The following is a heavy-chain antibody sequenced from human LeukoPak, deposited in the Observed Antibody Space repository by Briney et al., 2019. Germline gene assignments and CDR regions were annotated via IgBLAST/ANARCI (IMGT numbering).Heavy chain of an antibody. J-gene: IGHJ4*02. CDR3: ATYGPLTGDDY. CDR1: GNYW. V-gene: IGHV3-74*01. D-gene: IGHD7-27*01. Sequence: GGSLRLSCAASGNYWMHWVRQAPGKGLVWVSHINSDGSWTSYADSVKGRFTISKDNAKNMLYLQMNSLRAEDTAVYYCATYGPLTGDDYWGQGTLVTVSS. CDR2: INSDGSWT.